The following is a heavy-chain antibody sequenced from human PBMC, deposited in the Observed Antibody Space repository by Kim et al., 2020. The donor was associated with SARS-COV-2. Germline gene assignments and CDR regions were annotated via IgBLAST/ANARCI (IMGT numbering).Heavy chain of an antibody. V-gene: IGHV5-10-1*01. Sequence: GESLKISCKGSGYSFTSYWISWVRQMPGKGLEWMGRIDPSDSYTNYSPSFQGHVTISADKSISTAYLQWSSLKASDTAMYYCARHYYGSGPYYYGMDVWGQGTTVTVSS. J-gene: IGHJ6*02. D-gene: IGHD3-10*01. CDR2: IDPSDSYT. CDR3: ARHYYGSGPYYYGMDV. CDR1: GYSFTSYW.